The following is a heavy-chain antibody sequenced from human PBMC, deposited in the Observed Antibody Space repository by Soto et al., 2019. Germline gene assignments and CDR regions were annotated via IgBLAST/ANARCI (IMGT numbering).Heavy chain of an antibody. CDR1: GFTFSSSA. CDR3: AKARRLLKRGGAFDI. Sequence: EEQLLESGGGLVQPGGSLRISCVASGFTFSSSAMNWVRQAPGKGLEWVSTFGTSANNTYYADSVRGRFTISRDNTKNTLYLQMNSLRVDDTAVYYRAKARRLLKRGGAFDIWGQGTMVTVSS. V-gene: IGHV3-23*01. CDR2: FGTSANNT. D-gene: IGHD2-15*01. J-gene: IGHJ3*02.